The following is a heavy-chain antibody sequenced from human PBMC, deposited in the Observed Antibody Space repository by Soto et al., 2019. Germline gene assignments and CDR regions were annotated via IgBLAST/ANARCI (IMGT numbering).Heavy chain of an antibody. CDR2: IYYSGST. CDR1: GSSISSYY. D-gene: IGHD2-8*02. Sequence: SETLSLTCTVSGSSISSYYWSWIRQPPGKGLEWIGYIYYSGSTNYNPSLKSRVTISVDTSKNQFSLKLSSVTAADTAVYYCATSTGDYVPYFDYWGQGTLVTVSS. CDR3: ATSTGDYVPYFDY. J-gene: IGHJ4*02. V-gene: IGHV4-59*01.